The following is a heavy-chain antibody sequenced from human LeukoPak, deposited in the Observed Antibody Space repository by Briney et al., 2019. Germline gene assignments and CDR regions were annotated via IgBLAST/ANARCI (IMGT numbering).Heavy chain of an antibody. D-gene: IGHD2-15*01. Sequence: GGSLRLSCAASGFTFSSYSMNWVRQAPGKGLEWVSSISSSSSYIYYADSVKGRFTISRDNAKNSLYLQMNSLRAEDTAVYYCARDQGLGYCSGGSCYRNDAFDIWGQGTMVTVSS. J-gene: IGHJ3*02. CDR2: ISSSSSYI. CDR3: ARDQGLGYCSGGSCYRNDAFDI. CDR1: GFTFSSYS. V-gene: IGHV3-21*01.